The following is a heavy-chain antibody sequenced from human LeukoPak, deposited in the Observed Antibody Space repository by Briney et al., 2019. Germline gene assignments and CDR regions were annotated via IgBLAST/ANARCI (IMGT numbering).Heavy chain of an antibody. J-gene: IGHJ1*01. D-gene: IGHD3-3*01. CDR1: GFTFSSYG. V-gene: IGHV3-30*02. CDR2: IHYDGNNK. Sequence: GGSLRLSCAASGFTFSSYGMHWVRQAPGKGLEWVAFIHYDGNNKYSADSVKGRFTISRDNSKNTLYLQMNTLRAEDTAVYYCAKVEWGPRYCHHWGQGTLVTVSS. CDR3: AKVEWGPRYCHH.